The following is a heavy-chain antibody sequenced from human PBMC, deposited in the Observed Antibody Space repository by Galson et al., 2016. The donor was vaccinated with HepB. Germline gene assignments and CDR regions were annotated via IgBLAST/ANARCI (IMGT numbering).Heavy chain of an antibody. CDR3: AQDRYYYGSGSYSGFDY. CDR2: TWYDGTTN. D-gene: IGHD3-10*01. V-gene: IGHV3-30*02. J-gene: IGHJ4*02. Sequence: SLRLSCAASGFTLSAYGMHWLRQAPGKGLEWLSFTWYDGTTNWYKDSVKGRFTISRDNSKNTLYLQMNSLRAEDTAVYYCAQDRYYYGSGSYSGFDYWGQGTLVTVSS. CDR1: GFTLSAYG.